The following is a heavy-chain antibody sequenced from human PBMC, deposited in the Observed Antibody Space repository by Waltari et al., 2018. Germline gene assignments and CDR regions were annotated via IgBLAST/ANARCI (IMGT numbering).Heavy chain of an antibody. V-gene: IGHV1-69*08. CDR3: AREKAAAADDY. CDR2: IIPVFDTA. Sequence: QVQLVQSGAEVKRPGVSVRVSCRTSKVMFSNYAFSWVRQAPGQGLEWMGRIIPVFDTANYAQKFRGRVMITADKSSNTIYMELSSLRSEDTAVYYCAREKAAAADDYWGQGTLVTVSS. CDR1: KVMFSNYA. J-gene: IGHJ4*02. D-gene: IGHD6-13*01.